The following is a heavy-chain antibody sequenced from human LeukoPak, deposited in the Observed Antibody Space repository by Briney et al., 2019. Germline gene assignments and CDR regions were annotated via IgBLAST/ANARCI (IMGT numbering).Heavy chain of an antibody. CDR3: ARDQVRIAVAGTGYYYYGMDV. CDR1: GYTFTGYY. J-gene: IGHJ6*02. D-gene: IGHD6-19*01. V-gene: IGHV1-2*02. CDR2: INPNSGGT. Sequence: GASVKVSCKASGYTFTGYYMHWVRQAPGQGPEWMGWINPNSGGTNYAQKFQGRVTMTRDTSISTAYMELSRLRSDDTAVYYCARDQVRIAVAGTGYYYYGMDVWGQGTTVTVSS.